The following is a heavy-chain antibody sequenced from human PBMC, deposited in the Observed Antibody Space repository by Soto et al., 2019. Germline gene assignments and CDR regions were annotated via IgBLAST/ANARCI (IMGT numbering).Heavy chain of an antibody. Sequence: PSETLSLTCTVSGGSISSSKNHWGWIRQPPGKGLEWIGSIYSSGNTYYSPSLKSRVSISVDTSNNQFSLKLSSVTAADTAMYYCARDGYSYGYLDYWGQGTLVTVSS. D-gene: IGHD5-18*01. J-gene: IGHJ4*02. V-gene: IGHV4-39*02. CDR3: ARDGYSYGYLDY. CDR1: GGSISSSKNH. CDR2: IYSSGNT.